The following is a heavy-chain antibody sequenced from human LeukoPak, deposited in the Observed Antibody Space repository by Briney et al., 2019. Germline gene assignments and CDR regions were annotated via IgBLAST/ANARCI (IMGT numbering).Heavy chain of an antibody. J-gene: IGHJ4*02. V-gene: IGHV1-46*01. D-gene: IGHD6-13*01. CDR3: ARGPLGSSSWYFLDPYFDY. Sequence: ASVKVSCQASGYTFTSYYMHWVRQAPGQGLEWMGIINPSGGSTSYAQKFQGRVTMTRDTSTSTVYMELNSLRSEGTAVYYCARGPLGSSSWYFLDPYFDYWGQGTLVTVSS. CDR2: INPSGGST. CDR1: GYTFTSYY.